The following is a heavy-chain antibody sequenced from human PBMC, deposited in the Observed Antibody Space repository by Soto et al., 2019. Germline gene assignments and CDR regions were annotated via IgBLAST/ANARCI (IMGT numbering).Heavy chain of an antibody. D-gene: IGHD2-15*01. CDR3: ARVGCSGGSCYGGYAFDI. CDR1: GFTFSSYA. J-gene: IGHJ3*02. CDR2: ISSNGGST. V-gene: IGHV3-64*01. Sequence: GGSLRLSCAASGFTFSSYAMHWVRQAPGKGLEYVSAISSNGGSTYYANSVKGRFTISRDNSKNTLYLQMGSLRAEDMAVHYCARVGCSGGSCYGGYAFDIWGQGTMVTVSS.